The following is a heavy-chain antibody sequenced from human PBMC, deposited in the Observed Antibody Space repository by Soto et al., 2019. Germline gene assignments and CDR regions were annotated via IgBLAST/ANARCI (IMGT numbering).Heavy chain of an antibody. CDR1: GFSLSNARMG. CDR2: IFSNDEK. CDR3: ARILSTQGYCSGGSCYGAVLGYYHYYYMDV. J-gene: IGHJ6*03. V-gene: IGHV2-26*01. Sequence: SGPTLVNPTETLTLTCTVSGFSLSNARMGVSWIRQPPGKALEWLAHIFSNDEKSYSTSLKSRLTISKDTSKSQVVLTMTNMDPVDTATYYCARILSTQGYCSGGSCYGAVLGYYHYYYMDVWGKGTTVTVSS. D-gene: IGHD2-15*01.